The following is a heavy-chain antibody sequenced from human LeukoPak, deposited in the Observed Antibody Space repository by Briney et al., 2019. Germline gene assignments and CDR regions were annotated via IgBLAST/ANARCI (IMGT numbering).Heavy chain of an antibody. D-gene: IGHD3-9*01. CDR2: IKQDGGEK. V-gene: IGHV3-7*01. Sequence: PGGSLRLSCAASGFTFSSYWMSWVRQAPGKGLEWVANIKQDGGEKYYVDSVKGRFTISRDNAKNSLYLQMNSLRAEDTAVYYCARDGDYDILTGYYNILMDYYMDVWGKGTTVTVSS. CDR3: ARDGDYDILTGYYNILMDYYMDV. CDR1: GFTFSSYW. J-gene: IGHJ6*03.